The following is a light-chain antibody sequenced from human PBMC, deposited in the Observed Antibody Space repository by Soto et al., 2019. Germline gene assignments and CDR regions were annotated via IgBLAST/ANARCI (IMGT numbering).Light chain of an antibody. Sequence: QSALTQPASVSGSPGQSITISCTGTSSDVGGYNYVSWYQQHPGKAPKLMIYEVSNRPSGVSNRFSGSKSGNMASLTISGLQAEDEADYYCSSFRSGSTWVFGGGTKLTVL. J-gene: IGLJ3*02. CDR3: SSFRSGSTWV. CDR2: EVS. V-gene: IGLV2-14*01. CDR1: SSDVGGYNY.